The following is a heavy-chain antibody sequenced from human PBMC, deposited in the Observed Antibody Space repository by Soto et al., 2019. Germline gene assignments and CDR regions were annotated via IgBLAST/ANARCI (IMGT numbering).Heavy chain of an antibody. V-gene: IGHV3-48*03. CDR1: GFTFSSYE. Sequence: EVQLVESGGGLVQPGGSLRLSCAASGFTFSSYEMNWVRQAPGKGLEWVSYISSSGSTIYYADSVKGRFTISRDNAKNSLYLQMNSPRAEDTAVYYCARVRYCTNGVCDSAFDIWGQGTMVTVSS. J-gene: IGHJ3*02. D-gene: IGHD2-8*01. CDR2: ISSSGSTI. CDR3: ARVRYCTNGVCDSAFDI.